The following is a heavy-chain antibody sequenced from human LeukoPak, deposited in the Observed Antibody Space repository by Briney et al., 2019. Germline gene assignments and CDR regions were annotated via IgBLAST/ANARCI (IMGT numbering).Heavy chain of an antibody. CDR2: ISHNGTT. V-gene: IGHV4-38-2*02. Sequence: PSETLSLTCTVSGFSISSGHYWGWTRQPPGKGLEWIASISHNGTTFYNPSLKSRVTISVDTSKNQFSLTVTSVTAADTAVYYCSRGQSISAVAVWGQGTLVTVSS. D-gene: IGHD6-13*01. CDR1: GFSISSGHY. J-gene: IGHJ4*02. CDR3: SRGQSISAVAV.